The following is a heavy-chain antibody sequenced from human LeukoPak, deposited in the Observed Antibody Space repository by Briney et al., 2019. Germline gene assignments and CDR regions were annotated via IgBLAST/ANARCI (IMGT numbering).Heavy chain of an antibody. CDR3: ARGDSGYEFQH. V-gene: IGHV3-30-3*01. CDR1: GFTFSNHA. CDR2: ISYDGSNK. Sequence: PGGSLRLSCTASGFTFSNHAMHWVRQAPGKGLEWLTVISYDGSNKYYADSVKGRFTIPRDNSKNTLYLQMNSLRAEDTAVYYCARGDSGYEFQHWGQGTLVTVSS. D-gene: IGHD5-12*01. J-gene: IGHJ1*01.